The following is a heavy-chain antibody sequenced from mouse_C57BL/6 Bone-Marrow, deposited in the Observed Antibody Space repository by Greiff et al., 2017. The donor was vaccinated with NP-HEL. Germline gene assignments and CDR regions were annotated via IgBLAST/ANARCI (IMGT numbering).Heavy chain of an antibody. J-gene: IGHJ2*01. CDR1: GYTFTSYW. V-gene: IGHV1-69*01. CDR3: ARNSCFDY. CDR2: IDPSDSYT. Sequence: QVQLQQPGAELVMPGASVKLSCKASGYTFTSYWMHWVKQRPGQGLEWIGEIDPSDSYTNYNQKFKGKSTLTVDKSSSTAYMQLSSLTSEDSAVYYCARNSCFDYWGQGTTLTVSS.